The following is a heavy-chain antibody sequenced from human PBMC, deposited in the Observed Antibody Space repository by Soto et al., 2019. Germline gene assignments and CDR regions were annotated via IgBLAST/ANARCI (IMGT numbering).Heavy chain of an antibody. V-gene: IGHV3-9*01. Sequence: GGSLRLSCAASGFTFDDYAMHWVRQAPGKGLEWVSGISWNSGSIGYADSVKGRFTISRDNAKNSLYLQMNSLRAEDTALYYCAKDNHIAARSWSYAFDIWGQGTLVT. J-gene: IGHJ3*02. CDR3: AKDNHIAARSWSYAFDI. D-gene: IGHD6-6*01. CDR2: ISWNSGSI. CDR1: GFTFDDYA.